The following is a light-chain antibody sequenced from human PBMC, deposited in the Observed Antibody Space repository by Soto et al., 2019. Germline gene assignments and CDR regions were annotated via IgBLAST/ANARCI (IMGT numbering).Light chain of an antibody. CDR3: QAYDNSLRGWV. V-gene: IGLV1-40*01. J-gene: IGLJ3*02. Sequence: QSVLTQPPSVSGAAGQTVTISCTGSSSNFGAGHDVHWYQQLSGTAPKLLIYSDFNRPSGVPARFSGSRSGTSASLAITGLQAEDEASYYCQAYDNSLRGWVFGGGTKVTVL. CDR1: SSNFGAGHD. CDR2: SDF.